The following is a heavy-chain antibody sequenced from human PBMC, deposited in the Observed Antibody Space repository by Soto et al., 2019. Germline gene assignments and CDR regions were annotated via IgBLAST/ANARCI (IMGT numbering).Heavy chain of an antibody. D-gene: IGHD6-13*01. CDR3: AKDRRYSSSKTFDY. Sequence: PGGSLILSCAGSGFTFSSYAMSWVRQAPGKGLEWVSAISGSGGSTYYADSVKGRFTISRDNSKNTLYLQMNSLRAEDTAVYYCAKDRRYSSSKTFDYWGQGTLVTVSS. V-gene: IGHV3-23*01. CDR2: ISGSGGST. CDR1: GFTFSSYA. J-gene: IGHJ4*02.